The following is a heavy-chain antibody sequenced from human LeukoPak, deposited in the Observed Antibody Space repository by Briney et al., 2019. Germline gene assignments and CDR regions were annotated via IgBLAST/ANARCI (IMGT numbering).Heavy chain of an antibody. CDR1: GGSISSSSYY. J-gene: IGHJ4*02. Sequence: PSETLSLTCTVSGGSISSSSYYWGWIRQPSGEGLEWIGSIYYSGSTYYNPSLKSRVTISVDTSKNQFSLKLSSVTAADTAVYYCARQLGYSSFDYWGQGTLVTVSS. CDR3: ARQLGYSSFDY. D-gene: IGHD5-24*01. V-gene: IGHV4-39*01. CDR2: IYYSGST.